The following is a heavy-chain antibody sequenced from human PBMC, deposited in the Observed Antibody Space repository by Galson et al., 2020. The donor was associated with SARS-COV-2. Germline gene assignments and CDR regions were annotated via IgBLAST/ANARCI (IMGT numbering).Heavy chain of an antibody. Sequence: GESLKISCAASGFTFSNYAMSWVRQAPGKGPEWVSVIVRHGTTYYADAVQGRFTTSRDNSKSTLYLQMNSLRAEDTAVYYCAKDHGRAYLDDCWGQGTLVTVSS. CDR3: AKDHGRAYLDDC. D-gene: IGHD2-21*01. J-gene: IGHJ4*02. V-gene: IGHV3-23*01. CDR2: IVRHGTT. CDR1: GFTFSNYA.